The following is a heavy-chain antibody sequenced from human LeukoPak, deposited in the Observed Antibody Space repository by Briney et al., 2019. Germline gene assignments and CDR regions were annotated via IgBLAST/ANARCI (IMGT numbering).Heavy chain of an antibody. J-gene: IGHJ5*02. CDR2: ISYDGSNK. CDR1: GFTFSSYA. CDR3: AREDCSSTSCLWENWFDP. V-gene: IGHV3-30*04. Sequence: GGSLRLSCAASGFTFSSYAMHWVRQAPGKGLGWGAVISYDGSNKYYADSVKGRFTISRDNSKNTLYLQMNSLRAEDTAVYYCAREDCSSTSCLWENWFDPWGQGTLVTVSS. D-gene: IGHD2-2*01.